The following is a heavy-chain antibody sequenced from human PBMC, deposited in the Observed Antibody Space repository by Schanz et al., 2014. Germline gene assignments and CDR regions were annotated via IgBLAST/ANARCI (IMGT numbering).Heavy chain of an antibody. CDR2: ISGSGGST. CDR3: AKGRFGELSAFDI. J-gene: IGHJ3*02. CDR1: GFTFSTFA. V-gene: IGHV3-23*04. D-gene: IGHD3-10*01. Sequence: VQLVDSGGGLVKPGGSLRLSCSASGFTFSTFAMHWVRQAPGKGLEWVSAISGSGGSTYYADSVKGRFTISRDNSKNTLYLQMNSLRAEDTAVYYCAKGRFGELSAFDIWGQGTMVTVSS.